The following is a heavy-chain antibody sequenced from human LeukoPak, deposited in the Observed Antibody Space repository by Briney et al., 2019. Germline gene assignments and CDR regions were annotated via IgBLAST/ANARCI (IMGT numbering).Heavy chain of an antibody. V-gene: IGHV3-11*04. CDR1: GFTFSDYY. CDR3: ARAGEQWPDYYFDY. Sequence: GGSLRLSCAASGFTFSDYYMSWIRQAPGKGLEWVSYISSSGSTIYYADSVKGRFTISRDNAKNSLHLQMNSLRAEDTAVYYCARAGEQWPDYYFDYWGQGTLVTVSS. J-gene: IGHJ4*02. D-gene: IGHD6-19*01. CDR2: ISSSGSTI.